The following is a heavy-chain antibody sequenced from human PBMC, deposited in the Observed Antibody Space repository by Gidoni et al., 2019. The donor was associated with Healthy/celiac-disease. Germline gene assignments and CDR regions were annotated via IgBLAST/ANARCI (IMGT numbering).Heavy chain of an antibody. Sequence: QVQLQESGPGLVKPSQTQSLTCTVSAGSIRSGGYYWSWIRQPPGKGLGWIGYIYYSVSTYYNLSLKSRVTISVDPSKNQFSLKLSSVTAADTAVYYCARKPYDFWNFDPWGQGTLVTVSS. V-gene: IGHV4-31*03. CDR3: ARKPYDFWNFDP. D-gene: IGHD3-3*01. CDR1: AGSIRSGGYY. CDR2: IYYSVST. J-gene: IGHJ5*02.